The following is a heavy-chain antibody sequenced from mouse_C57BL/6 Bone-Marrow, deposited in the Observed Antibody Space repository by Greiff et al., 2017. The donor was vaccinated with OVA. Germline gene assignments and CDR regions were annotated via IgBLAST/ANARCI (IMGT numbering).Heavy chain of an antibody. CDR3: VRQFYYYGSGYFDV. CDR1: GFSFNTYA. J-gene: IGHJ1*03. D-gene: IGHD1-1*01. CDR2: IRSKSNNYAT. Sequence: DVKLQESGGGLVQPKGSLKLSCAASGFSFNTYAMNWVRQAPGKGLEWVARIRSKSNNYATSYADSVKDRFTISRDDSESMLYLQMNNLKTEDTAMYYCVRQFYYYGSGYFDVWGTGTTVTVSS. V-gene: IGHV10-1*01.